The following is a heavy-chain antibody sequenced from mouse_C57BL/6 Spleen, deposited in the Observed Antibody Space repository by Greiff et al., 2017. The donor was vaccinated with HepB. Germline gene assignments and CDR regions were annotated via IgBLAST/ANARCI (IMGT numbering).Heavy chain of an antibody. CDR2: IDPEDGET. D-gene: IGHD2-2*01. CDR3: ARGGGYTWFAY. V-gene: IGHV14-2*01. Sequence: EVQLQQSGAELVKPGASVKLSCTASGFNIKVYYMHWVKQRPEQGLEWIGRIDPEDGETKYDPKFQGKATITADTSSNTAYLQLSSLTSEDTAVYYGARGGGYTWFAYWGQGTLVTVSA. CDR1: GFNIKVYY. J-gene: IGHJ3*01.